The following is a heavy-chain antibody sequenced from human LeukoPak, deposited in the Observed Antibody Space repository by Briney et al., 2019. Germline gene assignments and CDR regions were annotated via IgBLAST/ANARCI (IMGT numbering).Heavy chain of an antibody. Sequence: GGSLRLSCAASGFTFSSYWMHWVRQAPGKGLVWVSRINSDGSSTSYADSVKGRFTISRDNAKNTLYLQMNSLRAEDTAVYYCARDTAMANYYYYGMDVWGQGTTGTVSS. J-gene: IGHJ6*02. CDR2: INSDGSST. CDR1: GFTFSSYW. V-gene: IGHV3-74*01. CDR3: ARDTAMANYYYYGMDV. D-gene: IGHD5-18*01.